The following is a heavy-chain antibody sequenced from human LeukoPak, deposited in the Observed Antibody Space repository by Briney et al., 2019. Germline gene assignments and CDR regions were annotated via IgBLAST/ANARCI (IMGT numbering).Heavy chain of an antibody. CDR3: ARAGQLALDY. V-gene: IGHV4-39*07. Sequence: SETLSLTCTVSGGSISSGGYYWSWIRQPPGKGLEWIGEINHSGSTNYNPSLKSRVTISVDTSKNQFSLKLSSVTAADTAVYYCARAGQLALDYWGQGTLVTVSS. CDR2: INHSGST. D-gene: IGHD1-1*01. CDR1: GGSISSGGYY. J-gene: IGHJ4*02.